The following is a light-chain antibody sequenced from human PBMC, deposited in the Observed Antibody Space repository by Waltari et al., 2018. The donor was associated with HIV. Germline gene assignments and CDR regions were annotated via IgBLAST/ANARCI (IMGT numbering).Light chain of an antibody. CDR3: SSYTGSSPSYV. Sequence: QSALTQPASVSGSPGQSITISCTGTSSDVGAYNYVSWYQQHPGKAPQLLISAVSNRPSGVSKRFSGSKSGNTASLTISGLQAEDEADYYCSSYTGSSPSYVFGTGTKVTVL. V-gene: IGLV2-14*01. CDR2: AVS. CDR1: SSDVGAYNY. J-gene: IGLJ1*01.